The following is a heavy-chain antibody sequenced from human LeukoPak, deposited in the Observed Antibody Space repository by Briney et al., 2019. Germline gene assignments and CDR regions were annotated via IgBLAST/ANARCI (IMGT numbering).Heavy chain of an antibody. Sequence: SETLSLTCTVSGGSISSYYWSWIRQPPGKGLEWIGNIYYSGSTNYNPSLKSRVTISVDTSKNQFSLKLSSVTAADTAVYYCARVTGYMIEDYFDYRGQGTLVTVSS. CDR3: ARVTGYMIEDYFDY. V-gene: IGHV4-59*01. CDR1: GGSISSYY. D-gene: IGHD3-22*01. CDR2: IYYSGST. J-gene: IGHJ4*02.